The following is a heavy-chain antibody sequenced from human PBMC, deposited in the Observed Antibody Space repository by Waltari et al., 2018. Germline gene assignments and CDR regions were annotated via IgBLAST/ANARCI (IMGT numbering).Heavy chain of an antibody. CDR3: VMYSSSFLGDC. D-gene: IGHD6-19*01. CDR2: INMSGVIT. Sequence: EVQLVESGGGLVQPGGSLRLSCAASGFTFSAYWMHWVRQAPGKGLMSDLNINMSGVITRYADSGKGRFTISRDNAENTLFLQMHSLRAEDTAVYYCVMYSSSFLGDCWGRGTLVTVSS. CDR1: GFTFSAYW. J-gene: IGHJ4*02. V-gene: IGHV3-74*01.